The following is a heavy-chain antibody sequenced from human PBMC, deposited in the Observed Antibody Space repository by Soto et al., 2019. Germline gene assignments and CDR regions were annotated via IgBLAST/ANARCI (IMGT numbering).Heavy chain of an antibody. Sequence: QVQLVQSGTEVKKPGASVKVSCEASGYTFTTHYMHWVRQAPGQGLEWMGIINPSGGRTTYALKFQGRVTLTSDTSTNTIYMERTSRRSEDTAVYYCARAGENYGSGTFSPPLRYYFNSWGQGTLVTVSS. CDR1: GYTFTTHY. V-gene: IGHV1-46*01. CDR3: ARAGENYGSGTFSPPLRYYFNS. CDR2: INPSGGRT. D-gene: IGHD3-10*01. J-gene: IGHJ4*02.